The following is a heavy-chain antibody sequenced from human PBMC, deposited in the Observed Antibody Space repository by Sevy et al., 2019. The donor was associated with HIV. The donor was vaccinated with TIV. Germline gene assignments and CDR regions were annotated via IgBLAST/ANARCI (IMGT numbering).Heavy chain of an antibody. J-gene: IGHJ4*02. Sequence: GGSLRLSCAASGFSVNSNYMTWVRQAPGKGLEGVAVISYDGSNKYYVDSVKGRFTISRDNSKNTLYLQMNSLRAEDTAVYYCAKDIEYFYGSGRGAADYWGQGTLVTVSS. D-gene: IGHD3-10*01. CDR3: AKDIEYFYGSGRGAADY. CDR2: ISYDGSNK. CDR1: GFSVNSNY. V-gene: IGHV3-30*18.